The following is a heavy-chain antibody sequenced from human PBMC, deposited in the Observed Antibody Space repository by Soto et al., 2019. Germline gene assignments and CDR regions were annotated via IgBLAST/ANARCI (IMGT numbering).Heavy chain of an antibody. J-gene: IGHJ4*02. CDR3: ARAPRPAAIAVLDH. V-gene: IGHV1-8*01. CDR2: VNPSNGDA. Sequence: QVQLEQSGTEVKEPGASVKVSCKASGYSFTSYNINWVRQTTGQGLEWMGWVNPSNGDAGLAQRFQGRVTMSSDTSITTAFVEVNSLAPEDAAIYFCARAPRPAAIAVLDHWGQGTLVSVSS. D-gene: IGHD2-2*01. CDR1: GYSFTSYN.